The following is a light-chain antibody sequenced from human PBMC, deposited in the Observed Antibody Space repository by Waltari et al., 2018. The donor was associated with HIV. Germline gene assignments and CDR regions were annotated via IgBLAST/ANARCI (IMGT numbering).Light chain of an antibody. CDR2: AVT. CDR3: CSYAGTSTYV. Sequence: QSALTQPASVSGSPGQSITISCTGTSSAVARYNLVSWYQHHPGKAPKVMIYAVTKRPAGVSDRFSGSKSGNTASLTISGLQAEDEADYYCCSYAGTSTYVFGTGTKVTVL. CDR1: SSAVARYNL. J-gene: IGLJ1*01. V-gene: IGLV2-23*02.